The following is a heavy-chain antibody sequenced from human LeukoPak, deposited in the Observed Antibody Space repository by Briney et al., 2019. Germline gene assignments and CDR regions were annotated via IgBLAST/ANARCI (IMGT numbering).Heavy chain of an antibody. CDR2: IYTSGST. Sequence: KPSETLSLTCTVSGGSISSYYWSWIRQPAGKGLEWIGRIYTSGSTNYNPSLKSRVTMSVDTSKNQFSLKLSSVTAADTAVYYCARSGSPSGRFLEWLFAYWGQGTLVTVSS. CDR3: ARSGSPSGRFLEWLFAY. V-gene: IGHV4-4*07. CDR1: GGSISSYY. D-gene: IGHD3-3*01. J-gene: IGHJ4*02.